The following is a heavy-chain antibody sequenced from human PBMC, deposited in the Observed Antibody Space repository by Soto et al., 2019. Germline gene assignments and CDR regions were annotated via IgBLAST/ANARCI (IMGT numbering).Heavy chain of an antibody. CDR3: ASGASRWYPYCVDS. CDR1: EGTFNSYA. Sequence: QAQVAQSGAEVRKPGSSVKLSCKASEGTFNSYAIAWVRQAPGQGLEWMGGIIPYYNTLNYAQKFQDRVTITADDSTNTVDMELSSLRSDDTAVYFCASGASRWYPYCVDSWAQGTLVTVSS. D-gene: IGHD6-13*01. CDR2: IIPYYNTL. V-gene: IGHV1-69*01. J-gene: IGHJ4*02.